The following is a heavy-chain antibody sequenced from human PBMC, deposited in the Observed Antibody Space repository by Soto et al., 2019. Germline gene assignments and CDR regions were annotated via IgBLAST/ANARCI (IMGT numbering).Heavy chain of an antibody. CDR3: ARYGSGSYSWYNWFDP. CDR2: IHYSGST. V-gene: IGHV4-59*01. CDR1: GGSFSGYY. J-gene: IGHJ5*02. D-gene: IGHD3-10*01. Sequence: SETLSLTCAVYGGSFSGYYWSWIRQPPGKGLEWIGHIHYSGSTNYNPSLKSRVTISVDTSKNQFSLKLSSVTAADTAVYYCARYGSGSYSWYNWFDPWGQGTLVTVSS.